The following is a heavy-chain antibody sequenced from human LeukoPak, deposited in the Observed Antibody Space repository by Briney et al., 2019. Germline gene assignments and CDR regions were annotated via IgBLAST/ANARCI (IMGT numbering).Heavy chain of an antibody. Sequence: ASVKVSCKASGYTFTSYYMHWVRQAPGQGLEWMGWINTNTGNPTYAQGFTGRFVFSLDTSVSTAYLQISSLKAEDTAVYYCARGPLELRFLEWLWFDPWGQGTLVTVSS. V-gene: IGHV7-4-1*02. CDR2: INTNTGNP. CDR3: ARGPLELRFLEWLWFDP. D-gene: IGHD3-3*01. CDR1: GYTFTSYY. J-gene: IGHJ5*02.